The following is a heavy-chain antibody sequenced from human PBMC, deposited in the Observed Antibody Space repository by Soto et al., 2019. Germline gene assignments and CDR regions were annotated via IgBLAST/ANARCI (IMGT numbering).Heavy chain of an antibody. CDR2: IWYDGTQK. Sequence: GGSLRLSCEASGFTFNTYSMHWVRQPPGKGLEWLAAIWYDGTQKYYADSVKGRFIISRGNSKKTLYLEMNSLRAEDTAVYYCARAGGTTVTGLWHFDSWGQGTLVTVSS. D-gene: IGHD4-17*01. J-gene: IGHJ4*02. V-gene: IGHV3-33*01. CDR3: ARAGGTTVTGLWHFDS. CDR1: GFTFNTYS.